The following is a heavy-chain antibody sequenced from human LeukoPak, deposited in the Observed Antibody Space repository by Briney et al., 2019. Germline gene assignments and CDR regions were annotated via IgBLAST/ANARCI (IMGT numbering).Heavy chain of an antibody. CDR3: ARERLVVINTGFYYYGMDV. J-gene: IGHJ6*02. V-gene: IGHV3-30*19. D-gene: IGHD3-22*01. CDR1: GFTFISYG. Sequence: GGSLRLSCETSGFTFISYGMHWVRQTPGKGLEWVAVISKDGGNKFYADSLKGRFTISRDNSKNTLYLQMNSLRAEDTAVYYCARERLVVINTGFYYYGMDVWGQGTTVTVSS. CDR2: ISKDGGNK.